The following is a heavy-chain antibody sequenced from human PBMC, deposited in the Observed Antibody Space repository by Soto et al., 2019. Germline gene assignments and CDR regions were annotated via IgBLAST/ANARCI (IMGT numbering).Heavy chain of an antibody. J-gene: IGHJ3*02. CDR3: AKTPNGGGFDI. D-gene: IGHD3-10*01. CDR1: GFTFSSYG. CDR2: ISYDGSNK. Sequence: GGSLRLSCAASGFTFSSYGMHWVRQAPGKGLEWVAVISYDGSNKYYADSVKGRFTISRDNSKNTLYLQMNSLRAEDTAVYYCAKTPNGGGFDIWGQGTMVTVSS. V-gene: IGHV3-30*18.